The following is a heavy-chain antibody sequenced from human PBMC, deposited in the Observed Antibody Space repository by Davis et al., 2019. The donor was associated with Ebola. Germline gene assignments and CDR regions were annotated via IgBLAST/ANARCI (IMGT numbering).Heavy chain of an antibody. CDR1: GGSISSGGYY. D-gene: IGHD4-17*01. CDR3: ARTVGYYYGMDV. V-gene: IGHV4-31*03. CDR2: IYYSGST. J-gene: IGHJ6*04. Sequence: LRLSCTVSGGSISSGGYYWSWIRQHPGKGLEWIGYIYYSGSTYYNPSLKSRVTISVDTSKNQFSLKLSSVTAADTAVYYCARTVGYYYGMDVWGKGTTVTVSS.